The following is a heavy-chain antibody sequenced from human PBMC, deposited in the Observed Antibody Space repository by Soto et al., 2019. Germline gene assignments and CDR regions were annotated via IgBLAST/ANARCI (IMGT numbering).Heavy chain of an antibody. CDR3: ARARSGYSSAAIDY. V-gene: IGHV1-69*12. D-gene: IGHD6-25*01. CDR1: GGTFSSYA. CDR2: IIPIFGTA. Sequence: QVQLVQSGAEVKKPGSSVKVSCKASGGTFSSYAISWVRQAPGQGLEWMGGIIPIFGTANYAQKFQGRVTITADESTSTAYMGLSSLRSEDTAVYYCARARSGYSSAAIDYWGQGTLVTVSS. J-gene: IGHJ4*02.